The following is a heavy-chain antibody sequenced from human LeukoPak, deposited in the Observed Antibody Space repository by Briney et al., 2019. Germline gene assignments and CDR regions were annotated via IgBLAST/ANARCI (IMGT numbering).Heavy chain of an antibody. Sequence: GGSLRLSCAASGFTFSSYGMHWVRQAPGKGLEWVAFIRYDGSNKYYADSVKGRFTISRDNSKNTLYLQMNSLRAEDTAVYYCAKAVFREYSSSYFDYWGQGTLVTVSS. CDR1: GFTFSSYG. J-gene: IGHJ4*02. V-gene: IGHV3-30*02. CDR3: AKAVFREYSSSYFDY. D-gene: IGHD6-6*01. CDR2: IRYDGSNK.